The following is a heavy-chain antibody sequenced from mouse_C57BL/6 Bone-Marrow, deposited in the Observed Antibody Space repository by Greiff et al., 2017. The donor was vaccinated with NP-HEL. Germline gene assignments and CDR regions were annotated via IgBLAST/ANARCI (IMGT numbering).Heavy chain of an antibody. CDR1: GFNIKDYY. Sequence: EVKLVESGAELVRPGASVKLSCTASGFNIKDYYMHWVKQRPEQGLEWIGRIDPEDGDNEYAPKFQGKATMTADTSYNPAYLQLSSLTSEDTAVYYCTTFITTVVADYWGQGTTLTVSS. CDR2: IDPEDGDN. J-gene: IGHJ2*01. D-gene: IGHD1-1*01. V-gene: IGHV14-1*01. CDR3: TTFITTVVADY.